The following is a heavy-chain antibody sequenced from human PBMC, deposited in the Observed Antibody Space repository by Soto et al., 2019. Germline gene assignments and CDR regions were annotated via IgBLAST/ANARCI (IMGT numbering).Heavy chain of an antibody. CDR1: GFTFSNYA. J-gene: IGHJ6*02. V-gene: IGHV3-23*01. D-gene: IGHD3-10*01. CDR3: TTVTIVVPNSNDYYYYYGMDV. Sequence: GGFLRLSCAASGFTFSNYAMTWVRQAPGKGPEWISTVNNGGGGTHYTDSVKGRFTISRDNSKNTLYLQMNSLKTEDTAVYYCTTVTIVVPNSNDYYYYYGMDVWGQGTTVTVSS. CDR2: VNNGGGGT.